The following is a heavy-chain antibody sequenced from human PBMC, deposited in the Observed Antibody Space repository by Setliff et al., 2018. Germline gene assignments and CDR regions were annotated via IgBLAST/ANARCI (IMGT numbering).Heavy chain of an antibody. D-gene: IGHD3-3*01. Sequence: GGSLRLSCGASGFTFSKYWMYWVRRVPGKGLVWVSRINGDGTITNYADSVKGRFTISRDNAKNALYLQMNSLRAEDTAVYYRARDVYDFRTGLAAPWGQGTLVTVSS. CDR3: ARDVYDFRTGLAAP. CDR2: INGDGTIT. V-gene: IGHV3-74*01. J-gene: IGHJ5*02. CDR1: GFTFSKYW.